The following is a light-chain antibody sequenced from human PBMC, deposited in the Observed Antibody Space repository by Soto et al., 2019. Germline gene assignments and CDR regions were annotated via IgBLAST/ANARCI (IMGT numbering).Light chain of an antibody. J-gene: IGKJ1*01. V-gene: IGKV3-20*01. CDR3: QQSGSSPWT. CDR2: GAS. Sequence: EIVLTQSPGTLSLSPGERATLSCRASQSVSSSFLAWYQQKPGQAPRLLIYGASIRATGIPDRFSGSGSGTDFTLTISRVEPEDFAVYYCQQSGSSPWTFGQGTKVEIK. CDR1: QSVSSSF.